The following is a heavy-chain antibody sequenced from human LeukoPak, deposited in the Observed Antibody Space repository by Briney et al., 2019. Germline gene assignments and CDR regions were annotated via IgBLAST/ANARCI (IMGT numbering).Heavy chain of an antibody. J-gene: IGHJ4*02. CDR3: ARGGSYYAFDY. D-gene: IGHD1-26*01. V-gene: IGHV4-38-2*01. Sequence: PSETLSLTCGVSGYSISSGYYWGWTRQPPGKGLEWIGSIYHSGSTYYNPSLKSRVTISVDTSKNQFSLKLSSVTAADTAVYYCARGGSYYAFDYWGQGTLVTVSS. CDR2: IYHSGST. CDR1: GYSISSGYY.